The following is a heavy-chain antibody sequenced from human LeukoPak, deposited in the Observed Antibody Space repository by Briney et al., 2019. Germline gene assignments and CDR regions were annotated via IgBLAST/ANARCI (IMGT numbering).Heavy chain of an antibody. D-gene: IGHD5-24*01. CDR1: GFTFSSYW. CDR2: IKQDGSEK. J-gene: IGHJ4*02. CDR3: ARVRRDGSWGFDY. V-gene: IGHV3-7*01. Sequence: GGSLRLSCAASGFTFSSYWMSSVRQAPGKGLEWVANIKQDGSEKYYVDSVKGRFTISRDNAKNSLYLQMNSLRAEDTAVYYCARVRRDGSWGFDYWGQGTLVTVSS.